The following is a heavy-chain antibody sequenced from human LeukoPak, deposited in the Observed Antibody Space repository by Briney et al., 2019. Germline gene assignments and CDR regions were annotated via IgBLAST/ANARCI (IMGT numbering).Heavy chain of an antibody. CDR1: GGSISTYY. CDR2: IYYSGST. D-gene: IGHD3-22*01. Sequence: SETLSLTCTVSGGSISTYYWSWIRQPAGKDLEWIGYIYYSGSTNYNPSLKSRVTISVDTSKNQFSLKLRSVTAADTAVYYCALSRGGYYDSSGPSWAFDIWGQGTMVTVSS. J-gene: IGHJ3*02. V-gene: IGHV4-59*01. CDR3: ALSRGGYYDSSGPSWAFDI.